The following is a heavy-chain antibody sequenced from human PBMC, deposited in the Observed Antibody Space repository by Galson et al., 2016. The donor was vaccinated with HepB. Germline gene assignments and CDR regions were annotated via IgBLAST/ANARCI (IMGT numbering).Heavy chain of an antibody. V-gene: IGHV3-23*01. D-gene: IGHD3-3*01. Sequence: SLRLSCAASGFTFSSYAMSWVRQAPGKGLEWFSAISGSGGSTYYADSVKGRFTISRDNSKNTLYLQMNSLRAEDTAVYYCAKDLGFLEWLFFDSYYYYDMDVWGQGTTVTVSS. J-gene: IGHJ6*02. CDR1: GFTFSSYA. CDR2: ISGSGGST. CDR3: AKDLGFLEWLFFDSYYYYDMDV.